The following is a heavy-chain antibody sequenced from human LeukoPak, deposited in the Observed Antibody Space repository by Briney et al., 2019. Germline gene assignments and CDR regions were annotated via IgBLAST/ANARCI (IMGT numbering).Heavy chain of an antibody. CDR3: AKDRTGLLVVPAALDY. J-gene: IGHJ4*02. CDR2: ISHDERDI. D-gene: IGHD2-2*01. Sequence: GGSLRLSCATSAFTFRNYAMHWVRQAPGKGLEWVAVISHDERDIYYADSVKGRFTISRDNSKNTLYLQMNSLRAEDTAVYYCAKDRTGLLVVPAALDYWGQGTLVTVSS. CDR1: AFTFRNYA. V-gene: IGHV3-30*18.